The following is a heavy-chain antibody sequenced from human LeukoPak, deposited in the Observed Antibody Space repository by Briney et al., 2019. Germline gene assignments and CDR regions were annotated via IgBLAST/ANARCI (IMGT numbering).Heavy chain of an antibody. CDR1: GFTFSSYW. CDR3: ARVKQQLVRLLGRDTTYYYYYYMDV. CDR2: IKQDGSER. Sequence: GGSLRLSCAGSGFTFSSYWMSWVRQAPGKGLEWVASIKQDGSERHYVDSVKGRFTISRDNAKNSLFLQMNSLRAEDTAVYFCARVKQQLVRLLGRDTTYYYYYYMDVWGKGTTVTVSS. J-gene: IGHJ6*03. V-gene: IGHV3-7*01. D-gene: IGHD6-13*01.